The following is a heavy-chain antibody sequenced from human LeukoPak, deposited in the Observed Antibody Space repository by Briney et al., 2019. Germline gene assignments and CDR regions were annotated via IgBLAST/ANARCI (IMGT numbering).Heavy chain of an antibody. CDR3: ARSSSGWYRGAFDI. V-gene: IGHV4-34*01. Sequence: PSETLSLTCAVYGGSFRGYYWSWIRQPPGKGLEWIGEINHSGSTNYNPSLKSRVTISVDTSKNQFSLKLSSVTAADTAVYYCARSSSGWYRGAFDIWGQGTMVTVSS. D-gene: IGHD6-19*01. J-gene: IGHJ3*02. CDR2: INHSGST. CDR1: GGSFRGYY.